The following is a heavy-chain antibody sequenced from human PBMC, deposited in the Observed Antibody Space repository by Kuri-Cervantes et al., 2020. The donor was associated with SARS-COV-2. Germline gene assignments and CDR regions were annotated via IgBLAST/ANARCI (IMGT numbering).Heavy chain of an antibody. J-gene: IGHJ4*02. Sequence: SVKVSYKASGGNFSGEVVSWVRQAPGQGLEWMGGFIPMSGTSNYAQKFQGRLTISADEYTNTAYMELSGLRSEDTAVYYCARGVGNFDFWGQGTLVTVSS. CDR1: GGNFSGEV. CDR3: ARGVGNFDF. V-gene: IGHV1-69*13. CDR2: FIPMSGTS. D-gene: IGHD1-14*01.